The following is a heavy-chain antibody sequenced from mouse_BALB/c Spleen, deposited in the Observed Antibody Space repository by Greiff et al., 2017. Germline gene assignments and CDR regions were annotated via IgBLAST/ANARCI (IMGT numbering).Heavy chain of an antibody. V-gene: IGHV14-3*02. CDR3: ANWYFDV. CDR1: GFNIKDTY. Sequence: EVKLMESGAELVKPGASVKLSCTASGFNIKDTYMHWVKQRPEQGLEWIGRIDPANGNTNYDPKFQGKATITADTSSNTAYLQLSSLTSEDTAVYYCANWYFDVWGAGTTVTVSS. CDR2: IDPANGNT. J-gene: IGHJ1*01.